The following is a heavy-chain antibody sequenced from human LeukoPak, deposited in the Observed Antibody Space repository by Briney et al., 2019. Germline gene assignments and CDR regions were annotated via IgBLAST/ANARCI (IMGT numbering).Heavy chain of an antibody. J-gene: IGHJ5*02. CDR2: ITGAGKT. Sequence: GGSLRLSCAASKLTFSNYAMTWVCQAPGKGPEWVSSITGAGKTYYPDSVKGRFTVSRDNFQNTLYLQMNAVRAEDTAIYYCAKGKSSGSVDWFDPWGQGTLVTVSS. CDR3: AKGKSSGSVDWFDP. CDR1: KLTFSNYA. D-gene: IGHD3-10*01. V-gene: IGHV3-23*01.